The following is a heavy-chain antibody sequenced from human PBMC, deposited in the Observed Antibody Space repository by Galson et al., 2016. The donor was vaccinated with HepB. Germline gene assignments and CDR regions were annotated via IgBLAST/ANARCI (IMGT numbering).Heavy chain of an antibody. V-gene: IGHV4-59*01. CDR3: ARLHHGSGSSFDY. CDR1: GGSISSYY. Sequence: SETLSLTCTVSGGSISSYYWSWIRQPPGKGLEWIGNIYYSGSTNYNPSVESRLTISLDTSRNQFSLKLNSVTAADTAVYYCARLHHGSGSSFDYWGQGTLVTVSS. J-gene: IGHJ4*02. CDR2: IYYSGST. D-gene: IGHD3-10*01.